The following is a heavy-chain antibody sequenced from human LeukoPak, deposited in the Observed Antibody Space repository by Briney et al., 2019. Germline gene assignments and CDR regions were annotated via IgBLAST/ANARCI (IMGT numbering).Heavy chain of an antibody. CDR2: INPSGGST. V-gene: IGHV1-46*01. D-gene: IGHD3-22*01. CDR3: ARPNLYYYDSSGYYPKSFYGMDV. Sequence: ASVKVSCKASGYTFTSYYMHWVRQAPGQGLEWMGIINPSGGSTSYAQKFQGRVTMTRDTSTSTVYMELSSLRSEDTAVYYCARPNLYYYDSSGYYPKSFYGMDVWGQGTTVTVSS. J-gene: IGHJ6*02. CDR1: GYTFTSYY.